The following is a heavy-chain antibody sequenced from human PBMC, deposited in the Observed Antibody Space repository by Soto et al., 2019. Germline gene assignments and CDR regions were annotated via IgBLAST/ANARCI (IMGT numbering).Heavy chain of an antibody. D-gene: IGHD5-12*01. CDR3: AASSGYSGYDLGY. V-gene: IGHV1-58*02. Sequence: SVKVSCKASGYTFTSYGISWVRQAPGQRLEWIGWIVVGSGNTNYAQKFQERVTITRDMSTSTAYMELSSLRSEDTAVYYCAASSGYSGYDLGYWGQGTLVTVSS. J-gene: IGHJ4*02. CDR2: IVVGSGNT. CDR1: GYTFTSYG.